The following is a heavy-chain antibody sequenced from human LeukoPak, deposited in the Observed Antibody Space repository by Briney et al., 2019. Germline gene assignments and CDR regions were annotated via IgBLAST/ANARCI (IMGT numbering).Heavy chain of an antibody. CDR1: GGSISSYY. D-gene: IGHD6-13*01. V-gene: IGHV4-59*08. CDR3: ARHRRSAAAGSVWFDP. J-gene: IGHJ5*02. CDR2: IYYSGST. Sequence: KPSETLSLTCTVSGGSISSYYWSWIRQPPGKGLKWIGYIYYSGSTNYNPSLKSRVTISVDTSKNQFSLKLSSVTAADTAVYYCARHRRSAAAGSVWFDPWGQGTLVTVSS.